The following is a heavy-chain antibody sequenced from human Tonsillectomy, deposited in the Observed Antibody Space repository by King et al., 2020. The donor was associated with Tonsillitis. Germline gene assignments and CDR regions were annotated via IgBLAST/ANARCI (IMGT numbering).Heavy chain of an antibody. Sequence: VQLVESGGGLVQPGGSLRLSCAASGFSVSTNYLTWVRQAPGKGLEWVSVIYSGGTTYYRDTVKGRFTISRDNSKNTVYLEMNNLRVEDTAVYYCAREGVAPAPPFFDSWGQGTLVTVSS. CDR3: AREGVAPAPPFFDS. CDR2: IYSGGTT. V-gene: IGHV3-66*01. CDR1: GFSVSTNY. J-gene: IGHJ4*02. D-gene: IGHD2-2*01.